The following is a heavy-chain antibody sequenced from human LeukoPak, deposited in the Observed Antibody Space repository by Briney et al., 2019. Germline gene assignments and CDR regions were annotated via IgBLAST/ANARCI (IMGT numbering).Heavy chain of an antibody. CDR3: AKDYNYVPDY. Sequence: ASVKVSCKASGHTFNIYGIIWVRQAPGQGLGWVGWISTYNGDTNYAPNIQDRVTMTTDTSTSTAYMELRSLTSDDTAVYYCAKDYNYVPDYWGQGTQITVSS. D-gene: IGHD5-24*01. J-gene: IGHJ4*02. CDR2: ISTYNGDT. CDR1: GHTFNIYG. V-gene: IGHV1-18*01.